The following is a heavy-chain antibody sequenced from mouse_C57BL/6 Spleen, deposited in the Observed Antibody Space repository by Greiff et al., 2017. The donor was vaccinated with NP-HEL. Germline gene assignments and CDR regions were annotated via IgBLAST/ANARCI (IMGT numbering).Heavy chain of an antibody. D-gene: IGHD3-2*02. J-gene: IGHJ4*01. CDR3: ARRREGDSSTMDY. Sequence: QVQLQQSGAELVKPGASVKISCKASGYAFSSYWMNWVKQRPGKGLEWIGQIYPGDGDTNYNGKFKGKATLTADKSSSTAYMQLSSLTSEDSAVYYCARRREGDSSTMDYWGQGTSVTVSS. CDR2: IYPGDGDT. V-gene: IGHV1-80*01. CDR1: GYAFSSYW.